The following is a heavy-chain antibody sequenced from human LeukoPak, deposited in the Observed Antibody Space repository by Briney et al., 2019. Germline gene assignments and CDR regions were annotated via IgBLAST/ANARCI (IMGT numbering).Heavy chain of an antibody. J-gene: IGHJ4*02. V-gene: IGHV4-34*01. CDR1: GGSFSGYY. Sequence: SETLSLTCAVYGGSFSGYYWSWIRQPPGKGLEWIGEINHSGSTNYNPSLKRRVTISVDTSKNQFSLKLSSVTAADTAVYYCARAMVRGPVRGPWGQGTLVTVSS. CDR3: ARAMVRGPVRGP. CDR2: INHSGST. D-gene: IGHD3-10*01.